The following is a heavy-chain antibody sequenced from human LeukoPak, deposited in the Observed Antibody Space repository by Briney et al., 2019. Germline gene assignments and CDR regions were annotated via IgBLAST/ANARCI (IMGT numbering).Heavy chain of an antibody. D-gene: IGHD6-6*01. CDR3: ARDRPSYQYSSSSPDY. CDR1: GYTFIDYY. J-gene: IGHJ4*02. Sequence: GASVKVSCKASGYTFIDYYMHWVRQAPGQGLEWMGWINPNSGGTNYAQKFQGRVTMTRDTSISTAYMELSRLRSDDTAVYYCARDRPSYQYSSSSPDYWGQGTLVTVSS. CDR2: INPNSGGT. V-gene: IGHV1-2*02.